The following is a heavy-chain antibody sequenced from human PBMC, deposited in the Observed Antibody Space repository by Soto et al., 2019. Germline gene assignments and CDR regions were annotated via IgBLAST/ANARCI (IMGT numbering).Heavy chain of an antibody. V-gene: IGHV4-39*01. J-gene: IGHJ1*01. D-gene: IGHD3-22*01. Sequence: PSETLSLTCTVSGGSISGSSYYWGWIRQPPGKGLEWIGSIHYTETTYYNPSLKSRVTISVDTSKNQLFLKLSSVTAADTAVYYCARGYGSSGYYFTHRSQNKRAEYFQHWGQGTLVTVSS. CDR3: ARGYGSSGYYFTHRSQNKRAEYFQH. CDR1: GGSISGSSYY. CDR2: IHYTETT.